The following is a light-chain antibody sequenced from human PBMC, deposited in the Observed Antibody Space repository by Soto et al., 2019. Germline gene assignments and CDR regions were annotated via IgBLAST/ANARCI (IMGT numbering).Light chain of an antibody. CDR2: GAS. Sequence: EIVMTQSPATLSVSPGEGATLSCRASQNILSNLAWYQQKPGQAPRLLIYGASTRATGIPARFSGSGSGTDFTLTISRLEPEDFAVYYCQQYGSSPPITFGQGTRLEIK. CDR1: QNILSN. V-gene: IGKV3-20*01. J-gene: IGKJ5*01. CDR3: QQYGSSPPIT.